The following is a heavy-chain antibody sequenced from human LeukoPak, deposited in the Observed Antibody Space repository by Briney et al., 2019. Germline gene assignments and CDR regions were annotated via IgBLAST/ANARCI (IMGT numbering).Heavy chain of an antibody. Sequence: SVKVSCKASGGTFSSYAISWVRQALGQGLEWMGGIIPIFGTANYAQKFQGRVTITADESTSTAYMELSSLRSEDTAVYYCARAHSYGVDWPWGKRYYFDYWGQGTLVTVSS. V-gene: IGHV1-69*13. CDR2: IIPIFGTA. J-gene: IGHJ4*02. D-gene: IGHD5-18*01. CDR1: GGTFSSYA. CDR3: ARAHSYGVDWPWGKRYYFDY.